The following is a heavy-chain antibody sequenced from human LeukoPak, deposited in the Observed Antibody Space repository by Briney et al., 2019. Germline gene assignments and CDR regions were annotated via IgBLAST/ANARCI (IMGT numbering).Heavy chain of an antibody. V-gene: IGHV4-59*08. CDR2: VYYSGST. J-gene: IGHJ4*02. Sequence: SETLSLTCTVSGGSLSSDYWSWIRQPPTKGLEWIGYVYYSGSTNYNPSLKSRVTISVDTSKNQFSLKLSSVTAADTAVYYCAGHHPRNTVDFWGQGTLVTVSS. CDR3: AGHHPRNTVDF. D-gene: IGHD2-8*02. CDR1: GGSLSSDY.